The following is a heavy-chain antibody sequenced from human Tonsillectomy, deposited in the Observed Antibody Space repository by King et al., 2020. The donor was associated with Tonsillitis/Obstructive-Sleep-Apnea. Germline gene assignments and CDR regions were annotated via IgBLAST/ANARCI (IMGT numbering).Heavy chain of an antibody. CDR1: GGSISSSSYY. Sequence: QLQESGPGLVKPSETLSLTCTVSGGSISSSSYYWGWIRQPPGKGLWWIGSIYYSGSTYYNPSLKSRVTISVDTSKNQFSLKLSSVTAADTAVYYCASGVLRGYSYGYGYWGQGTLVTVSS. CDR3: ASGVLRGYSYGYGY. D-gene: IGHD5-18*01. V-gene: IGHV4-39*01. J-gene: IGHJ4*02. CDR2: IYYSGST.